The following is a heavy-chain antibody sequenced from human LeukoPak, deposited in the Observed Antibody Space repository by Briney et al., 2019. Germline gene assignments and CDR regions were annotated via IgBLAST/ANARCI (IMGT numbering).Heavy chain of an antibody. J-gene: IGHJ6*03. D-gene: IGHD4-17*01. CDR2: IYYSGST. CDR3: ARGGVTPDYGDLRAYYYYYMDV. CDR1: GGSISSYY. Sequence: SETLSLTRAVSGGSISSYYWSWIRQPPGKGLEWIGYIYYSGSTNYNPSLKSRVTISVDTSKNQFSLKLSSVTAADTAVYYCARGGVTPDYGDLRAYYYYYMDVWGKGTTVTVSS. V-gene: IGHV4-59*01.